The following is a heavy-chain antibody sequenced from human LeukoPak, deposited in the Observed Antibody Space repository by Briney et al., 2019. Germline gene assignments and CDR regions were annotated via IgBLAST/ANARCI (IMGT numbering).Heavy chain of an antibody. CDR1: GFTFTSYW. V-gene: IGHV3-74*01. CDR2: VDHGGSGT. J-gene: IGHJ4*02. CDR3: ATDLG. D-gene: IGHD4-17*01. Sequence: GGSLRLSCAASGFTFTSYWMHWFRQPPGKGLVWVSRVDHGGSGTAYADSVTGRFTISRYNAKNTVYLQMNSLRAEDTAVYYCATDLGWGQGTLVTVSS.